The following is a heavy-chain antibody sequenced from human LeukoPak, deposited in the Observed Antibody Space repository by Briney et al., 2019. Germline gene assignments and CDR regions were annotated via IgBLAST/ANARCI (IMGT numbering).Heavy chain of an antibody. D-gene: IGHD3-3*01. J-gene: IGHJ4*02. Sequence: GGSLRLSCAASGFTFSSYSMSWVRQAPGKGLEWVSGISGSGGSTYYADSVKGRFTISRDNSKNSLYLQMNSLRAEDTAVYYCAKDQPTYDFWSGYYVDYWGQGTLVTVSS. V-gene: IGHV3-23*01. CDR1: GFTFSSYS. CDR3: AKDQPTYDFWSGYYVDY. CDR2: ISGSGGST.